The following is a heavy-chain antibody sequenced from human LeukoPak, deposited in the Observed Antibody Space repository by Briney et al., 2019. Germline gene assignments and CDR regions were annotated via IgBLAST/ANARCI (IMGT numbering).Heavy chain of an antibody. CDR3: ARDSELRYCSGGSCSFDY. D-gene: IGHD2-15*01. CDR2: ISAYNGNT. CDR1: GYTFTSYP. J-gene: IGHJ4*02. Sequence: ASVKVSCKASGYTFTSYPISWVRQAPGQGLEWMGWISAYNGNTNSAQKLQGRVTMTTDTSTGTAYMELRSLRSDDTAVYYCARDSELRYCSGGSCSFDYWGQGTLVTVSS. V-gene: IGHV1-18*01.